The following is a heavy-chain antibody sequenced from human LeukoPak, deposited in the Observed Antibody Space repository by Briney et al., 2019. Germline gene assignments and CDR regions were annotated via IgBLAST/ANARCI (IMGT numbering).Heavy chain of an antibody. CDR2: ISSSSSTI. D-gene: IGHD3-10*01. Sequence: TGGSLRLSCAASGFTFSSYSMNWDRQAPGKGLEWVSYISSSSSTIYYADSVKGRFTISRDNAKNSLYLQMNSLRDEDTAVYYCARFMVRGVLYGMDVWGQGTTVTVSS. V-gene: IGHV3-48*02. CDR1: GFTFSSYS. CDR3: ARFMVRGVLYGMDV. J-gene: IGHJ6*02.